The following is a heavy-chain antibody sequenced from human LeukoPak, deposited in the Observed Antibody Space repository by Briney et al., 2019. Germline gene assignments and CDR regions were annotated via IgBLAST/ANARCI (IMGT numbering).Heavy chain of an antibody. CDR3: ARDMGRYQVPPNI. CDR2: IYTSGST. CDR1: GNSISSGDNY. V-gene: IGHV4-61*02. D-gene: IGHD1-14*01. J-gene: IGHJ3*02. Sequence: SQTLSLTCTVSGNSISSGDNYWGWLRQPAGKGLEWIGRIYTSGSTNYNPSLKSRVTISGDTSKNQFSLKLSSVTAADTAVYYCARDMGRYQVPPNIWGQGTMVTVSS.